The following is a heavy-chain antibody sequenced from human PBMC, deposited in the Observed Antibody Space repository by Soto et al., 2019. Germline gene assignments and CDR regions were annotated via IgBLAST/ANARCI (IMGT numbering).Heavy chain of an antibody. V-gene: IGHV4-39*01. D-gene: IGHD6-13*01. CDR1: GGSISSSSYY. CDR3: ARIIAAATFFYYYYGMDV. J-gene: IGHJ6*02. CDR2: IYYSGST. Sequence: SETLSLTCTVSGGSISSSSYYWGWIRQPPGKGREWSGSIYYSGSTYYNPSLKSRVTISVDTSKNQFSLKLSSVTAADTAVYYCARIIAAATFFYYYYGMDVWGQGTTVTVSS.